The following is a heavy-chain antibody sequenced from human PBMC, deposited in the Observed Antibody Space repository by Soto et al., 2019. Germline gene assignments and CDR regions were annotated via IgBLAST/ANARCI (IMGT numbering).Heavy chain of an antibody. CDR2: IHYSGST. J-gene: IGHJ4*02. CDR3: ARHNYGSGSTYFDY. CDR1: GGSVNIGTYY. V-gene: IGHV4-61*01. Sequence: SETLSLTCTVPGGSVNIGTYYWSWIRQPPGKGLEWIGFIHYSGSTNYNPSLKGRVTISVDTSKNQFSLKLNSMTAADTAVYYCARHNYGSGSTYFDYWGQGTLGRVSS. D-gene: IGHD3-10*01.